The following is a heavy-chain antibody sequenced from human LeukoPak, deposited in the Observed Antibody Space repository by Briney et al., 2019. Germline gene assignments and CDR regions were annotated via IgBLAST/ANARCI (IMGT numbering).Heavy chain of an antibody. D-gene: IGHD3-16*01. CDR3: ASQSYARFEP. CDR1: GFTFSIHA. J-gene: IGHJ5*02. CDR2: ISFDGINK. Sequence: GVSLRLSCAASGFTFSIHAMHWVRQSPGKGLEGLAVISFDGINKLYTDSVKGRFTISRHNSKNTLYLQMNSLSAGHTAVFYSASQSYARFEPWGQGTLVTVSS. V-gene: IGHV3-30*04.